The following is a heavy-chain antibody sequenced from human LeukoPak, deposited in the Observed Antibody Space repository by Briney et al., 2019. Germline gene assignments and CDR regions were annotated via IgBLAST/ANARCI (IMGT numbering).Heavy chain of an antibody. V-gene: IGHV3-23*01. CDR1: GFTFSIYS. D-gene: IGHD1-26*01. Sequence: GGSLRLSCAASGFTFSIYSMNWVRQAPGKGLEWVSLISGTGGSTYYADSVKGRFTISRDNSKNTLYLQMNSLRAEDTAVYYCAKDYEPLVGVHRWGDWFDPWGQGTLVTVSS. J-gene: IGHJ5*02. CDR3: AKDYEPLVGVHRWGDWFDP. CDR2: ISGTGGST.